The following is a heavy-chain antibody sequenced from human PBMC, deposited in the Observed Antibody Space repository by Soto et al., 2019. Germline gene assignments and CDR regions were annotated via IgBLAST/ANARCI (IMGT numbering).Heavy chain of an antibody. D-gene: IGHD3-10*01. Sequence: SQTLSLTCAISGDSVSSNSAAWNWIRQSPSRGLEWLGRTYYRSKWYNDYAVSVKSRITINPDTSKNQFSLQLNSVTPEDTAVYYCAREFRYYYGSGSYYRGYYGMDVWGQGTTVTVSS. CDR3: AREFRYYYGSGSYYRGYYGMDV. V-gene: IGHV6-1*01. J-gene: IGHJ6*02. CDR1: GDSVSSNSAA. CDR2: TYYRSKWYN.